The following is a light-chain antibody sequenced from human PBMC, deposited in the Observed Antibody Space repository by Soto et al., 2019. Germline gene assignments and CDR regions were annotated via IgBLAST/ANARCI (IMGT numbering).Light chain of an antibody. CDR2: GAS. Sequence: EIVLTQSPGTLSLCPGERATLSFRASQSVSNNYLAWYQQKPGQAPRLLIYGASNRATGIPDRFSGSGSGTDFTLTISSLKSEDFAVYYCQQYGSSVTFGQGTKVDIK. CDR1: QSVSNNY. V-gene: IGKV3-20*01. CDR3: QQYGSSVT. J-gene: IGKJ1*01.